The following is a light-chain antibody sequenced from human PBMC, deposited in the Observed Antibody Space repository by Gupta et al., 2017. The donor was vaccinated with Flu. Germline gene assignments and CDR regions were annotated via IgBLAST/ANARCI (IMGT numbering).Light chain of an antibody. CDR3: TAYNNGSTGCV. Sequence: QSALTQPASVSGSPGQSIAISCTGTSSDIGGYDYVSWYQQRPGKAPNLLLFDVRRRPAGISERFSGSRSGTTASLTIYGLLAEDEAGYYCTAYNNGSTGCVFVGGTNLPVL. CDR1: SSDIGGYDY. V-gene: IGLV2-14*03. J-gene: IGLJ3*02. CDR2: DVR.